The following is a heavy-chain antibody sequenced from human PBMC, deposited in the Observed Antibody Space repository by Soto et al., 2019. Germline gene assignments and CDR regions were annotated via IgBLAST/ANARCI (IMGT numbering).Heavy chain of an antibody. J-gene: IGHJ4*02. CDR1: GFSLSTSGVG. CDR2: IYGADVK. CDR3: AHTRTPRILAH. Sequence: QITLKDSGPTLVNPTQTLTLTCTFSGFSLSTSGVGVGWIRQPQGNALEWLALIYGADVKRYSTSLESMLTITKDTSNNQVVLTITNMAPVATASYYFAHTRTPRILAHWGQGNLVNVSS. V-gene: IGHV2-5*02. D-gene: IGHD3-3*01.